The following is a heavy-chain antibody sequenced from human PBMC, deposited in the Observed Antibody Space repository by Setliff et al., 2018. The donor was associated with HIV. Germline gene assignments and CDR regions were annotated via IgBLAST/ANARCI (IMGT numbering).Heavy chain of an antibody. Sequence: PGGSLRLSCAASGFTFSSYSMYWVRQAPGKGLEWVSYISSSSSTIHYADSVKGRFTISRDNAKNSLYLQMNSLRAEDTAMYYCVRDQVGGGIDYWGQGTLVTVSS. CDR1: GFTFSSYS. D-gene: IGHD6-25*01. CDR3: VRDQVGGGIDY. V-gene: IGHV3-48*01. CDR2: ISSSSSTI. J-gene: IGHJ4*02.